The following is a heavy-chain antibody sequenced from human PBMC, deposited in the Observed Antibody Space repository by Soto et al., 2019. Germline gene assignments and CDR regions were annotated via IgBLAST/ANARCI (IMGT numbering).Heavy chain of an antibody. D-gene: IGHD2-15*01. V-gene: IGHV3-30*18. CDR3: AKEGCSGGSCFL. J-gene: IGHJ4*02. CDR2: ISYDGSNK. Sequence: QVQLVESGGGVVQPGRSLRLSCAASGFTFSSYGMHWVRQAPGKGLEWVAVISYDGSNKYYADSVKGRFTISRDNSKNTLYLQMNSRRAEDTAVYYCAKEGCSGGSCFLWGQGTLVTVSS. CDR1: GFTFSSYG.